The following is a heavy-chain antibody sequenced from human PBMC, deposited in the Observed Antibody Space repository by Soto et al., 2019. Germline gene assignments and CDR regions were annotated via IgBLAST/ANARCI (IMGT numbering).Heavy chain of an antibody. CDR3: ARAAATIPLPYYYYGMDV. D-gene: IGHD6-25*01. CDR2: FDPEDGET. J-gene: IGHJ6*02. Sequence: ASVKVSCKVSGYTLTELSMHWVRQAPGKGLEWMGGFDPEDGETIYAQKFQGRVTMTEDTSTDTAYMELSRLRSDDTAVYYCARAAATIPLPYYYYGMDVWGQGTTVTVSS. CDR1: GYTLTELS. V-gene: IGHV1-24*01.